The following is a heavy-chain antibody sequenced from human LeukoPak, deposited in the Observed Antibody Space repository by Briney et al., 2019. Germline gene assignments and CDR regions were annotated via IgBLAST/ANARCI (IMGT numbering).Heavy chain of an antibody. CDR1: GFTFSSYG. CDR2: ISSSSSSI. V-gene: IGHV3-48*01. D-gene: IGHD6-6*01. Sequence: PGGSLRLSCAASGFTFSSYGMSWVRQAPGKGLEWVSYISSSSSSIYYADSVKGRFTISRDNAKNSLYLQMNSLRAEDTAVYYCVRQLVSWGQGTLVTVSS. CDR3: VRQLVS. J-gene: IGHJ5*02.